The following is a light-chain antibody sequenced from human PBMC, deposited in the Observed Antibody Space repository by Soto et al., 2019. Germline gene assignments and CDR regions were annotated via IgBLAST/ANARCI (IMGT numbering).Light chain of an antibody. CDR1: QSVSSSF. V-gene: IGKV3-20*01. CDR2: GAS. J-gene: IGKJ1*01. CDR3: QQYGSSPCT. Sequence: EIVLTQSPGTLSLSPGERATLSCRASQSVSSSFLAWYQQKPGQAPRLLIYGASLRATCITDRFSSSGSGTDFTLTISRVAPQDFAVDYCQQYGSSPCTFGQGTKVEIK.